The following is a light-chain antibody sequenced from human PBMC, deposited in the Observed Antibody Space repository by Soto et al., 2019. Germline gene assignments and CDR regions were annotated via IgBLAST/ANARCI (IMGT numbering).Light chain of an antibody. CDR2: EVT. Sequence: QSVLTQPPSASGSPGQSVTISCTGTSSDLGGYNYVSWYQQHPGKAPKLLIYEVTKRPSGVPDRFSGSKSGNTASLTVSGLQAEDEADFYCSSYAGSNFVVFGGGTKVTVL. V-gene: IGLV2-8*01. CDR3: SSYAGSNFVV. CDR1: SSDLGGYNY. J-gene: IGLJ2*01.